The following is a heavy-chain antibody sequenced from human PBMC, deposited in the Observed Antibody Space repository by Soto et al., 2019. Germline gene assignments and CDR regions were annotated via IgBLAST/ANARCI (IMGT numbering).Heavy chain of an antibody. CDR1: GFTFNTYG. CDR3: AKSPNFYCSSPNCYKYYFDH. Sequence: LRLSCAASGFTFNTYGMHWVRQAPGKGLEWVAVISYDGSEKYYVDSVKGRFTISKDNSKNTLYLQMNSLRPEDTAVYYCAKSPNFYCSSPNCYKYYFDHWGQGTRVTVSS. D-gene: IGHD2-2*02. CDR2: ISYDGSEK. J-gene: IGHJ4*02. V-gene: IGHV3-30*18.